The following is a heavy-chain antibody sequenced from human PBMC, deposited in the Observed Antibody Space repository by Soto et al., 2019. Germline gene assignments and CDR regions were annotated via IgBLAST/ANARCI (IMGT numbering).Heavy chain of an antibody. J-gene: IGHJ3*01. Sequence: EVQLLESGGGLVQPGGSLRLSCAASGFTFSSFVMNWVRQAPGKGLEWVSTISPGADVSHYTDSVKGRFTISRDNSRRTLHLQMDSMRVEDAAVYFCVRRAITATTKLGAFDVWVQGTAVTVSS. V-gene: IGHV3-23*01. CDR1: GFTFSSFV. CDR3: VRRAITATTKLGAFDV. D-gene: IGHD1-20*01. CDR2: ISPGADVS.